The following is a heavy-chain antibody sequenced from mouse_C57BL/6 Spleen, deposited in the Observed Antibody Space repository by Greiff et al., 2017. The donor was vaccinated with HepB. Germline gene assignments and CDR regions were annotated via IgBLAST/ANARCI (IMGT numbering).Heavy chain of an antibody. J-gene: IGHJ2*01. D-gene: IGHD4-1*01. Sequence: QVQLKQPGAELVKPGASVKLSCKASGSTFTSYWMQWVKQRPGQGLEWIGEIEPSDSYTNYNQKFKGKATLTVDTSSSTADMQLSSLTSEDAAVYYCARGLTGTFDYWGEGTTLTDSS. V-gene: IGHV1-50*01. CDR1: GSTFTSYW. CDR2: IEPSDSYT. CDR3: ARGLTGTFDY.